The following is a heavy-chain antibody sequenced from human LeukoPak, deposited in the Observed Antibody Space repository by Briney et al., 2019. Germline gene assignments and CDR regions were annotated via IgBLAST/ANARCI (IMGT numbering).Heavy chain of an antibody. CDR2: IIPKFDLT. Sequence: SVKVSCKTSGDTFSNFVISWVRQAPGQGLEWMARIIPKFDLTKIAQKFEGRVTITADTSASTAYMELSSLRSEDTAVYYCARDHSGSYLDYWGQGTLVTVSS. CDR3: ARDHSGSYLDY. CDR1: GDTFSNFV. D-gene: IGHD3-10*01. V-gene: IGHV1-69*04. J-gene: IGHJ4*02.